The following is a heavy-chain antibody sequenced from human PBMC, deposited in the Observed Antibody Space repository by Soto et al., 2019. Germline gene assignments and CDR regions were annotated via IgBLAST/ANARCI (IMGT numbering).Heavy chain of an antibody. CDR3: VTGSSGWYWDY. Sequence: EVQLVESGGGLVQPGGSLRLSCSASGFTFSNYAMHWVRQAPGKGLEYVSTISSNGGSTYYADSVKGRFTISRDNSKNTVYLQMSSLRAEDTAVYYCVTGSSGWYWDYWGHGTLVTVSS. CDR1: GFTFSNYA. CDR2: ISSNGGST. J-gene: IGHJ4*01. D-gene: IGHD6-19*01. V-gene: IGHV3-64D*06.